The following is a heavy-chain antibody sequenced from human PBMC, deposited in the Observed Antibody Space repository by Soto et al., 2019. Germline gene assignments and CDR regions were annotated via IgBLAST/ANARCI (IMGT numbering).Heavy chain of an antibody. CDR2: VSYDGSNK. J-gene: IGHJ3*02. V-gene: IGHV3-30*18. CDR3: AKDLSSSDAFDI. Sequence: GGSLRLSCAASGFTFSSYGMHWVRQAPGKGLEWVAVVSYDGSNKYYADSVKGRFTISRDNSKNTLYLQMNSLRAEDTAVYYCAKDLSSSDAFDIWGQGTMVTVSS. CDR1: GFTFSSYG. D-gene: IGHD6-6*01.